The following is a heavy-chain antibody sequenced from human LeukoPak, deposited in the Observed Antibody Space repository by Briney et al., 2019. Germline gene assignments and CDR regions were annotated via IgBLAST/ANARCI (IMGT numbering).Heavy chain of an antibody. D-gene: IGHD4-11*01. Sequence: ASVKVSCKASGYTFTSYGISWVRQAPGQGLEWMGWISAYNGNTNYAQKLQGRVTMTTDTSTSTAYMELRSLRSDDTAVYYCASIMTTHYYYGMDVWGQGTTVTVSS. V-gene: IGHV1-18*01. CDR1: GYTFTSYG. CDR3: ASIMTTHYYYGMDV. J-gene: IGHJ6*02. CDR2: ISAYNGNT.